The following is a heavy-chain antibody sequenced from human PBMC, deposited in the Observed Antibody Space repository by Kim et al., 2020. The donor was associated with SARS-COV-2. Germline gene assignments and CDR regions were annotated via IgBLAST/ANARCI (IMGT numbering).Heavy chain of an antibody. D-gene: IGHD3-9*01. CDR2: IVVGSGNT. J-gene: IGHJ5*02. Sequence: SVKVSCKASGFTFTSSAMQWVRQARGQRLEWIGWIVVGSGNTNYAQKFQERVTITRDMSTSTAYMELSSLRSEDTAVYYCAASYYDILTGYYRNNNWFDPWGQGTLVTVSS. CDR1: GFTFTSSA. V-gene: IGHV1-58*02. CDR3: AASYYDILTGYYRNNNWFDP.